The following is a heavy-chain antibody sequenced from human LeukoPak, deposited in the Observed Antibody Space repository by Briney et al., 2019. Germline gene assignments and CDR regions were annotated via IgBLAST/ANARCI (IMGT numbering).Heavy chain of an antibody. V-gene: IGHV3-7*01. Sequence: PGGSLRLSCAASGFTFSSYWMSWVRQAPGKGLEWVANIKQDGSEQYYVDSVKGRFTISRDNAKNSLYLQMIGLRAEDTAVYYCARVSGTYFDYWGQGTLVTVSS. J-gene: IGHJ4*02. CDR2: IKQDGSEQ. CDR1: GFTFSSYW. D-gene: IGHD5-12*01. CDR3: ARVSGTYFDY.